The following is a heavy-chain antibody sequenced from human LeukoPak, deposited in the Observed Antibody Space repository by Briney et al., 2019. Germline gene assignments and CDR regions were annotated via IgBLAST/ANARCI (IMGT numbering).Heavy chain of an antibody. J-gene: IGHJ4*02. CDR3: AKDPSVMIRGVFDY. CDR1: GFTFSAHA. CDR2: ISGSGGTT. D-gene: IGHD3-10*01. Sequence: GGSLRLSCAASGFTFSAHAMNWVRQAPGKGLEWVSSISGSGGTTNYADSVKGRFTISRDNSKNTLYLQMNTLRADDTAVYYCAKDPSVMIRGVFDYWGQGTLLTVSS. V-gene: IGHV3-23*01.